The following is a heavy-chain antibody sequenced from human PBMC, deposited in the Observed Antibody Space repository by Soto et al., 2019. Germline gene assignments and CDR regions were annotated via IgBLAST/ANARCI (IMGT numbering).Heavy chain of an antibody. J-gene: IGHJ4*02. CDR2: IYTSGIT. D-gene: IGHD4-4*01. CDR3: ARLLLQQPWYFHY. Sequence: SETLSLTCTVSGGSISSYYWSWIRQPAGKGLEWIGRIYTSGITSYNPSLKSRVTMSVDTSKNQFSLRVTSVTAADTGVYYCARLLLQQPWYFHYWGQGTLVTVS. CDR1: GGSISSYY. V-gene: IGHV4-4*07.